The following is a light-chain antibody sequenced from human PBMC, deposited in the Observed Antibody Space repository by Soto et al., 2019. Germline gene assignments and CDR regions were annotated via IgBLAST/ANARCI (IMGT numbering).Light chain of an antibody. Sequence: DIHMTHSSSSLSASLGETVTITCRPSQSVRRCVAWYQQKPGKAPRLLIYDASTLESGVPSRFSGSGSGTEVTLSITSLQPDDFGTYYCQQYNSYSPTFGPGTK. CDR3: QQYNSYSPT. CDR2: DAS. CDR1: QSVRRC. V-gene: IGKV1-5*01. J-gene: IGKJ1*01.